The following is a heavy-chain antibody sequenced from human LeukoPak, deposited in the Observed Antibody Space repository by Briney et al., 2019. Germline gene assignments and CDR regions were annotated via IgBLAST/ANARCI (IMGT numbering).Heavy chain of an antibody. CDR2: IIPILGIA. V-gene: IGHV1-69*04. D-gene: IGHD5-18*01. CDR3: ARVVGYSYGPYYFDY. CDR1: GATFSSYA. J-gene: IGHJ4*02. Sequence: GSSVKVSCKASGATFSSYAISWVRQAPGQGLEWMGRIIPILGIANYAQKFQGRVTITADKSTSTAYMELSSLRTGDTAVYYCARVVGYSYGPYYFDYWGQGTLVTVSP.